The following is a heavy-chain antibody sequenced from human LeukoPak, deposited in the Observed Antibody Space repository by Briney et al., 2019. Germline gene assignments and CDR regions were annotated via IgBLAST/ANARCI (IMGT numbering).Heavy chain of an antibody. D-gene: IGHD3-10*01. CDR3: ARSSAGSGHDAFDI. V-gene: IGHV4-59*12. Sequence: SETLSLTCSVSGDSISTYSWSWIRQSPGTGLEWIGYIRSSGHTDYNPSLKGRVTISVDTSQNHFSLKLTSVTAADTAVYYCARSSAGSGHDAFDIWGQGTMVTVSS. J-gene: IGHJ3*02. CDR2: IRSSGHT. CDR1: GDSISTYS.